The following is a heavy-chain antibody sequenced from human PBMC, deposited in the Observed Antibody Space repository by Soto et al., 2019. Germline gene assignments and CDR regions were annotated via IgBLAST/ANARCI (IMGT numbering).Heavy chain of an antibody. D-gene: IGHD3-3*01. CDR3: ARGGEVGVAGSADFDM. Sequence: QVQLVQSGAEVKKPGASVKISCTASGYTVTTHYMHWVRQAPGRGLEWMGAINPGSGAAKYTQTFKARVTMTRDTSTNTVYMEMSALRSEDTAVFYCARGGEVGVAGSADFDMWGQGTMVTVSS. J-gene: IGHJ3*02. V-gene: IGHV1-46*01. CDR1: GYTVTTHY. CDR2: INPGSGAA.